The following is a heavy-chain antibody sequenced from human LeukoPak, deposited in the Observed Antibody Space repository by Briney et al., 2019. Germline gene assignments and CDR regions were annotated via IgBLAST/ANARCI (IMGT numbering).Heavy chain of an antibody. CDR1: GGTFSSYA. V-gene: IGHV1-69*04. CDR2: IIPIFGIA. D-gene: IGHD5-18*01. CDR3: AREWGYPDYP. J-gene: IGHJ5*02. Sequence: VASAKVSCKASGGTFSSYAISWVRQAPGQGLEWMGRIIPIFGIANYAQKFQGRVTITADKSTSTAYMELSSLRSEDTAVYYCAREWGYPDYPWGQGTLVTVSS.